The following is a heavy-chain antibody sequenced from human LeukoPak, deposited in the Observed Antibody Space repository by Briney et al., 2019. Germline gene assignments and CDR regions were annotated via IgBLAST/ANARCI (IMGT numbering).Heavy chain of an antibody. Sequence: GGSLRLSCAASAFTFSSYAMNWARQAPGKGLEWVSAISGSGASTYYADSVKGRFTISRDNSKNTLYLQMNSLRAEDTAIYYCAKAALRYQLLSSLNYWGQGTLVTVSS. CDR3: AKAALRYQLLSSLNY. J-gene: IGHJ4*02. CDR1: AFTFSSYA. CDR2: ISGSGAST. D-gene: IGHD2-2*01. V-gene: IGHV3-23*01.